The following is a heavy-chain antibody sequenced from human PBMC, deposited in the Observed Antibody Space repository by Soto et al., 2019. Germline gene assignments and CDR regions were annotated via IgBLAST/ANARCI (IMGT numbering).Heavy chain of an antibody. CDR2: IYHSGST. V-gene: IGHV4-30-2*01. D-gene: IGHD5-18*01. J-gene: IGHJ4*02. Sequence: QLQLQESGSGLVKPSQTLSLTCAVSGGSISSGGYSWSWIRQPPGKGLEWIGYIYHSGSTYHNPSLKSRVTISVDRSKNQFSLKLSSVTAADTAVYYCARWAHEGYSYGSFDYWGQGTLVTVSS. CDR3: ARWAHEGYSYGSFDY. CDR1: GGSISSGGYS.